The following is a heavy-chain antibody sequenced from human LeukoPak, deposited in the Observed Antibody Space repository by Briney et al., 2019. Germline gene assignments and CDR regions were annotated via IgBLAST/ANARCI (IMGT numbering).Heavy chain of an antibody. J-gene: IGHJ4*02. CDR1: GGSISSSSYY. D-gene: IGHD5-18*01. V-gene: IGHV4-39*07. CDR2: INHSGST. Sequence: SETLSLTCTVSGGSISSSSYYWSWIRQPPGKGLEWIGEINHSGSTNYNPSLKSRVTISVDTSKNQFSLKLSSVTAADTAVYYCARAPGYSYGYRPNSGRFDYWGQGTLVTVSS. CDR3: ARAPGYSYGYRPNSGRFDY.